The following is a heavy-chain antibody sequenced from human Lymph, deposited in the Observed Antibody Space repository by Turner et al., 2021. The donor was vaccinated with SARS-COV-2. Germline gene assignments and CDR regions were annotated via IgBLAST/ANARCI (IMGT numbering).Heavy chain of an antibody. V-gene: IGHV3-7*01. CDR3: ARMGSSSWYFDY. D-gene: IGHD1-26*01. J-gene: IGHJ4*02. Sequence: EVQLVESGGGLVQPGGCLRLSCAASGLTFSYYWMSWVRQATGKGLEWVANIKQDGSEKYYVDSVKGRFTISRDNAKNSLFLQMNSLRAEDTAVYYCARMGSSSWYFDYWGQGTLVTVSS. CDR2: IKQDGSEK. CDR1: GLTFSYYW.